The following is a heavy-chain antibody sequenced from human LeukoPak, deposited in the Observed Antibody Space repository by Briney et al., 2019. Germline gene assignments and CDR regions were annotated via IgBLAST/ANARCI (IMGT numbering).Heavy chain of an antibody. CDR2: INPNSGGT. CDR3: ARPYGSGSYYFRRXWFDP. Sequence: ASVKVSCKASGYTFTGYYMHWVRQAPGQGLEWMGWINPNSGGTNYAQKFQGRVTMTRDTSISTAYMELSRLRSDDTAVYYCARPYGSGSYYFRRXWFDPWGXGTLVTVS. V-gene: IGHV1-2*02. CDR1: GYTFTGYY. J-gene: IGHJ5*02. D-gene: IGHD3-10*01.